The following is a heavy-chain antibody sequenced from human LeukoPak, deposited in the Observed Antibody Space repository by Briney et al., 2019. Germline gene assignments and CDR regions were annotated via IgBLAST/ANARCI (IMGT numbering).Heavy chain of an antibody. CDR3: VTHPSHEYIASGF. J-gene: IGHJ4*02. V-gene: IGHV1-24*01. CDR2: FDPEDGET. Sequence: ASVKVSCKVSGYTLTELSMHWVRQAPGKGLEWMGGFDPEDGETIYAQKFQGRVTMTEDTSTDTAYMELSSLRSEDMAVYYCVTHPSHEYIASGFWGQGTLVTVSS. CDR1: GYTLTELS. D-gene: IGHD3-10*01.